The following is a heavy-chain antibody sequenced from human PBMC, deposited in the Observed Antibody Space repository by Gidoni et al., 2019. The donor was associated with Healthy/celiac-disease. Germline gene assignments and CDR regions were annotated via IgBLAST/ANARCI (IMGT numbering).Heavy chain of an antibody. CDR1: GLTSSSYD. V-gene: IGHV3-48*03. J-gene: IGHJ3*02. D-gene: IGHD2-8*02. Sequence: EVQLVESGGGLVQPGGSLRRSCAASGLTSSSYDMTWVRQAPGKGLEWVSYISSSGSTIYYADSVKGRFTISRDNAKNSLYLQMNSLRAEETAVYYCARDQYCTGGVCYDTQDAFDIWGQGTMVTVSS. CDR3: ARDQYCTGGVCYDTQDAFDI. CDR2: ISSSGSTI.